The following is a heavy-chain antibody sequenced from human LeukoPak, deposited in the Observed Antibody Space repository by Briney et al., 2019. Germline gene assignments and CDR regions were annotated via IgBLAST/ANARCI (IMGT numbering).Heavy chain of an antibody. V-gene: IGHV4-61*01. J-gene: IGHJ4*02. CDR1: GGSVSSGSYY. Sequence: SETLSLTCTVSGGSVSSGSYYWSWIRQPPGKGLEWIGYIYYSGSTNYNPSLKSRVTIPVDTSKNQFSLKLSSVTAADTAVYYCARAYDGTPFEYYFDYWGQGTLVTVSS. CDR2: IYYSGST. D-gene: IGHD4-23*01. CDR3: ARAYDGTPFEYYFDY.